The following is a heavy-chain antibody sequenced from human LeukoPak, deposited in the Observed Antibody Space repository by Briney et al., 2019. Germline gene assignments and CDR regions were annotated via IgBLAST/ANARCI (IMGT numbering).Heavy chain of an antibody. J-gene: IGHJ5*02. D-gene: IGHD3-10*01. V-gene: IGHV3-74*01. CDR3: VRGVYASGSSP. Sequence: GGSLRLSCEASGFTLSNYWMYWVRQAPGKGLVWVSRITSDGSSNYADSVKGRFTISRDSAKNTLYLQMNSLRAEDPAVYYCVRGVYASGSSPWGQGTLVTVSS. CDR1: GFTLSNYW. CDR2: ITSDGSS.